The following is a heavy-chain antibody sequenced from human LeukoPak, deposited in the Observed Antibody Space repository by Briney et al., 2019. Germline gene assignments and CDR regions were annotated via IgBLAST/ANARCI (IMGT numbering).Heavy chain of an antibody. CDR2: MNPNSGNT. CDR1: GYTFTSYD. D-gene: IGHD4-11*01. J-gene: IGHJ5*02. V-gene: IGHV1-8*03. Sequence: ASVKVSCKASGYTFTSYDINWVRQATGQGLEWMGWMNPNSGNTGYAQKFQGRVTITRNTSISTAYMELSSLRSEDTAVYYCARGDYSNYDNWFDPWGQGTLVTISS. CDR3: ARGDYSNYDNWFDP.